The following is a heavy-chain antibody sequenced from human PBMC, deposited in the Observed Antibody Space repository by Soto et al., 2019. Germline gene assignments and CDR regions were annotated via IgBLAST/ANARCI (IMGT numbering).Heavy chain of an antibody. Sequence: QLQLQESGSGLVKPSQTLSLTCAVSGGSISSGGYSWSWIRQPPGKGLEWIGYIYHSGSTYYNPSLKSRVTLSVDRSKNQFYLKLSSVTAADTAVYYCARSRGFYYDSSGYYHTSGYFDYWCQGTLVTVSS. CDR1: GGSISSGGYS. V-gene: IGHV4-30-2*01. D-gene: IGHD3-22*01. J-gene: IGHJ4*02. CDR2: IYHSGST. CDR3: ARSRGFYYDSSGYYHTSGYFDY.